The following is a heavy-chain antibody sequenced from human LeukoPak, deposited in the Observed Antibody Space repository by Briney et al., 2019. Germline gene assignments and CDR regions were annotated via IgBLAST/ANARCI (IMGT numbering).Heavy chain of an antibody. CDR2: INAYSGNT. J-gene: IGHJ3*01. CDR3: ARDRVWGAGAFDF. CDR1: GYTFTSYY. V-gene: IGHV1-18*04. D-gene: IGHD3-16*01. Sequence: ASVKVSCKASGYTFTSYYISWVRQAPGQGLEWMGRINAYSGNTNYAQKFQGRVTMTTDTSTNTAYMELSSLRSDDTAVYYCARDRVWGAGAFDFWGQGTMVTVSS.